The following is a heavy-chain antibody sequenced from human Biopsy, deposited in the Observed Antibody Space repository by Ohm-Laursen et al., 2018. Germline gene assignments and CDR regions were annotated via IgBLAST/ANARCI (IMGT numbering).Heavy chain of an antibody. Sequence: QTLSLTCAISGDSVSNKDAAWNWIRRSPSRGLEWLGRTYYRAQWHSDYAVFVRSRITIKSDTSRNQFSLQLNSVTPDDTAVYFCARETPTGIPFNWFDPWGQGTLVTVSS. V-gene: IGHV6-1*01. J-gene: IGHJ5*02. D-gene: IGHD1-1*01. CDR2: TYYRAQWHS. CDR1: GDSVSNKDAA. CDR3: ARETPTGIPFNWFDP.